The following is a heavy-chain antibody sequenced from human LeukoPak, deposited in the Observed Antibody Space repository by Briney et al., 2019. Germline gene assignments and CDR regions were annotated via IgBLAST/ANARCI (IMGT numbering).Heavy chain of an antibody. CDR1: GFTFSDYA. D-gene: IGHD3-10*01. V-gene: IGHV3-23*01. CDR3: ARAAMVRGVDYFDY. Sequence: GGSLRLSCAASGFTFSDYAMTWVRQAPGKGLESVSIISSGGAGTYYADSVKGRFTISRDNSKNTLYLQMNSLRAGDTAVYYCARAAMVRGVDYFDYWGQGTLVTVSS. CDR2: ISSGGAGT. J-gene: IGHJ4*02.